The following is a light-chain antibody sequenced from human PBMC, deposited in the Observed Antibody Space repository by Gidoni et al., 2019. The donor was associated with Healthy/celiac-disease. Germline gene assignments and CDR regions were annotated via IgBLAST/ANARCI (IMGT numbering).Light chain of an antibody. CDR2: GAS. CDR1: QSVSSSY. Sequence: EIVFTQPPGTLSLSPGERATLSCRASQSVSSSYLAWYQQKPSQAPRLLIYGASSRATGIPDRFSGSGSGTDFTLTISRLEPEDFAVYYCQQYGSSPRTFGQXTKVEIK. CDR3: QQYGSSPRT. J-gene: IGKJ1*01. V-gene: IGKV3-20*01.